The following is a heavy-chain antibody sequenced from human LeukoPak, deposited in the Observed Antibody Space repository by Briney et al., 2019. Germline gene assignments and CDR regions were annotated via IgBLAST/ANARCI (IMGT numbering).Heavy chain of an antibody. CDR1: GFTFSSSW. J-gene: IGHJ5*02. CDR2: IKQDGSEK. Sequence: GGSLRLSCAASGFTFSSSWMTWVRQAPGKGLEWVANIKQDGSEKYYVDSVKGRFTISRDKAKNSLYMQMNSLRAEDTAVYYCARGSGYHFSWGQGTLVTVSP. D-gene: IGHD5-12*01. V-gene: IGHV3-7*01. CDR3: ARGSGYHFS.